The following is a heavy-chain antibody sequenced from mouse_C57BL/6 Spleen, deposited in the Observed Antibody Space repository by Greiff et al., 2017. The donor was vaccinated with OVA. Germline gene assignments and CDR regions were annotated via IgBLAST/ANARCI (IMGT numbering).Heavy chain of an antibody. CDR1: GFTFSDYG. J-gene: IGHJ4*01. V-gene: IGHV5-17*01. D-gene: IGHD1-1*01. Sequence: EVKLKESGGGLVKPGGSLKLSCAASGFTFSDYGMHWVRQAPEKGLEWVAYISSGSSTIYYADTVKGRFTISRDNAKNTLFLQMTSLRSEDTAMYYCARGAVVALYAMDYWGQGTSVTVSS. CDR2: ISSGSSTI. CDR3: ARGAVVALYAMDY.